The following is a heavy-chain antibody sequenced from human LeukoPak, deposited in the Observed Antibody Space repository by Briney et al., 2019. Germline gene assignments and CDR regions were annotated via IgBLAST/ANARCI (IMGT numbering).Heavy chain of an antibody. Sequence: GGSLRLSCAASGFTFSNYAMMWVRQAPGKGRGWVSSITGGGDTYYVDSVKGRFTVSRDNSKNTLYLQITSLTADDTALYYCAKGKAAGAVDWFDPWGQGTLVTVSS. CDR2: ITGGGDT. J-gene: IGHJ5*02. CDR1: GFTFSNYA. CDR3: AKGKAAGAVDWFDP. D-gene: IGHD6-13*01. V-gene: IGHV3-23*01.